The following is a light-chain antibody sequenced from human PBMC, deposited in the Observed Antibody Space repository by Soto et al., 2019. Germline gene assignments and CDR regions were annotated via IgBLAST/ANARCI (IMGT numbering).Light chain of an antibody. CDR3: QQYGSSPGFS. Sequence: EIVLTQSPGTLSLSPGERATLSCRASQSISSSYLAWYQQKPGQAPRLLIYGASTRATDIAGRFSGSGSGTDFTLTINRVVPEDFAVYYCQQYGSSPGFSFGPGTRVDI. CDR2: GAS. V-gene: IGKV3-20*01. J-gene: IGKJ3*01. CDR1: QSISSSY.